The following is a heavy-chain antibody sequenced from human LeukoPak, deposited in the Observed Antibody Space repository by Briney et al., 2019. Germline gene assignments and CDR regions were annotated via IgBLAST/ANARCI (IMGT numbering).Heavy chain of an antibody. CDR3: ARGGPYEPPDY. Sequence: GGSLRLSCAASGFTFSSYDLHWVRQATGKGLEWVSAIGTAGDTYYPGSVKGRFTISRENAKNSLYLQMNSLRAGDTAVYYCARGGPYEPPDYWGQGTLVTVSS. CDR1: GFTFSSYD. V-gene: IGHV3-13*01. D-gene: IGHD3-3*01. CDR2: IGTAGDT. J-gene: IGHJ4*02.